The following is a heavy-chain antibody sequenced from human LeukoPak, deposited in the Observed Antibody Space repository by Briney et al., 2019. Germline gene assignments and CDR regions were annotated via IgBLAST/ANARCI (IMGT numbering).Heavy chain of an antibody. J-gene: IGHJ4*02. Sequence: GGSLRLSCAASGFTFSSYAMSWVRQAPGKGLEWDSAISDSGGNTYYADSVKGRFTISRDNSKNTLYLQMNSLRAEDTAVYYCAKVSYYDFWSAHLDNWGQGTLVTVSS. D-gene: IGHD3-3*01. V-gene: IGHV3-23*01. CDR3: AKVSYYDFWSAHLDN. CDR2: ISDSGGNT. CDR1: GFTFSSYA.